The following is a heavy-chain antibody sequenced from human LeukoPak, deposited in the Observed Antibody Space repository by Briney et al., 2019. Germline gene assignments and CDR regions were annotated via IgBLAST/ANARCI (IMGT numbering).Heavy chain of an antibody. V-gene: IGHV3-30-3*01. CDR3: ARDLTGSYTFDL. Sequence: PGRALRLSCAASGFTFNSYAFHWVRQAPGKGLEWVAVISYDGSKKYYADSVKGRLTISRDNSKNTLYLQVNSLRAEDTAVYYCARDLTGSYTFDLWGQGTLVTVSS. CDR2: ISYDGSKK. CDR1: GFTFNSYA. D-gene: IGHD1-26*01. J-gene: IGHJ4*02.